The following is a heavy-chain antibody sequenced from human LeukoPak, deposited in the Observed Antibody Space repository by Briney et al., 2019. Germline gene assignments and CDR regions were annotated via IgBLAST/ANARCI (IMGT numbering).Heavy chain of an antibody. CDR3: ARHGLGEFHYFAY. J-gene: IGHJ4*02. CDR2: INHSVFT. D-gene: IGHD3-16*01. V-gene: IGHV4-34*01. Sequence: SETLSLTCAVYGGSFSGYYWSWIRQPPGKGLEWIGEINHSVFTNYNPSLKSRVTISVDTSKNQFSLKLSSVTAADTAVYYCARHGLGEFHYFAYWGQGTLVSVSS. CDR1: GGSFSGYY.